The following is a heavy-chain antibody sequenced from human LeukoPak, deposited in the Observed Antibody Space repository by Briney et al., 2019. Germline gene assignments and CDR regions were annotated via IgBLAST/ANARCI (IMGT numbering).Heavy chain of an antibody. D-gene: IGHD3-16*01. CDR2: ITSSGSTI. V-gene: IGHV3-48*03. Sequence: GGSLRLSCAASGFTFRSYEMNWVRQAPGKGLEWVSYITSSGSTIYYADSVKGRFTISGDNAKNSLYLQMNSLRAEDTAVYYCVRDTFSPDAFDIWGQGTMVTVSS. CDR1: GFTFRSYE. J-gene: IGHJ3*02. CDR3: VRDTFSPDAFDI.